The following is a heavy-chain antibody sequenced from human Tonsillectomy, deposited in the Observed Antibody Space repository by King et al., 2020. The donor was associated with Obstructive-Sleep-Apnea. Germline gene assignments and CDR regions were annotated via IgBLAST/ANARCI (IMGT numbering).Heavy chain of an antibody. V-gene: IGHV4-34*01. D-gene: IGHD3-9*01. CDR3: ARGPILYDSLTGYYSGNWFDP. J-gene: IGHJ5*02. CDR2: INHSGST. CDR1: GGSFSGYY. Sequence: VQLQQWGAGLLKPSETLSLTCAVYGGSFSGYYWSWIRQPPGKGLEWIGEINHSGSTNYNPSLKSRVTISVDTSKNHFSLKLSSVTAADTAVYYCARGPILYDSLTGYYSGNWFDPWGQGTLVTVSS.